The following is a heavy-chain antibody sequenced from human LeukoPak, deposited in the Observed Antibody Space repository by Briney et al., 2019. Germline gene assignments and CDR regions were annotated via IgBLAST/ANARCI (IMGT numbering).Heavy chain of an antibody. D-gene: IGHD1-26*01. J-gene: IGHJ4*02. CDR2: MSSSGSTM. Sequence: GGPLRLSCAASGFTFSSYEMNWVRQAPGKGLECISFMSSSGSTMYYADSVKGRFTISRDNAKKSLYLQMNSLRVEDTAVYYCARGRGGSHWGQGTLVTVSS. CDR3: ARGRGGSH. CDR1: GFTFSSYE. V-gene: IGHV3-48*03.